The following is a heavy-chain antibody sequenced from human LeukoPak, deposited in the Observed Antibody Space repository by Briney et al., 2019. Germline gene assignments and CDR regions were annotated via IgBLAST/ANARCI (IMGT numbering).Heavy chain of an antibody. V-gene: IGHV3-23*01. Sequence: GGSLRLSCAASGFSLSSYAMSWVRQAPGKGLEWVSSISGSGDNTYYAESVKGRFTISRDNSKNTLFLQMNSLRAEDTAVFYCAKRSGYTTGWFFDFWGQGTLVTVSS. CDR2: ISGSGDNT. J-gene: IGHJ4*02. D-gene: IGHD6-19*01. CDR3: AKRSGYTTGWFFDF. CDR1: GFSLSSYA.